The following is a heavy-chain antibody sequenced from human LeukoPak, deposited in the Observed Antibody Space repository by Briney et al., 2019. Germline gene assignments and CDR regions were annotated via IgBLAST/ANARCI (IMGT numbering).Heavy chain of an antibody. CDR3: AKEPSWSLLRGSWDY. CDR2: TYSGGST. CDR1: GFTVSSNY. V-gene: IGHV3-53*01. J-gene: IGHJ4*02. D-gene: IGHD3-22*01. Sequence: PGGSLRLSCAASGFTVSSNYMSWVRQAPGKGLEWVSVTYSGGSTYYADSVKGRFTISRDNSKNTLHLQMNSLRAEDTAVYYCAKEPSWSLLRGSWDYWGQGTLVTVSS.